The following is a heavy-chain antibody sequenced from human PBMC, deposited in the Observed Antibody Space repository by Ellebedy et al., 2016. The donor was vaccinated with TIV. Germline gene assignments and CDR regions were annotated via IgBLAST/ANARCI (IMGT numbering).Heavy chain of an antibody. J-gene: IGHJ4*02. V-gene: IGHV3-7*01. CDR3: ARDQWLGRAYYFDF. D-gene: IGHD6-19*01. CDR1: GFTFSNYW. CDR2: IRQDGGEK. Sequence: GESLKISCAASGFTFSNYWMSWVRQAPGKGLEWVANIRQDGGEKNYVDSVKGRFHISRDNTKNSVSLQMNSLTGEDTAVYYCARDQWLGRAYYFDFWGQGTLVTVSS.